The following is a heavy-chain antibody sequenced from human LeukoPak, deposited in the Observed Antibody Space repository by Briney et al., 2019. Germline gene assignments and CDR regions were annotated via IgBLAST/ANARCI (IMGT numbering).Heavy chain of an antibody. J-gene: IGHJ4*02. Sequence: QPGGSLRLSCAASSFTFNTYAMSWVRQAPGKGLEWVSAISGSGGSTYYADSVKGRFTISRDNSKNALYLQMNGLRAEDTAVYYCGIRDTSAYYVFWGQGTLVTVSS. D-gene: IGHD3-22*01. V-gene: IGHV3-23*01. CDR2: ISGSGGST. CDR3: GIRDTSAYYVF. CDR1: SFTFNTYA.